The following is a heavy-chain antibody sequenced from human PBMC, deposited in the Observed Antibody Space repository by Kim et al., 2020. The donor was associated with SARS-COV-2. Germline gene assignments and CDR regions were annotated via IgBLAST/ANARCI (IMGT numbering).Heavy chain of an antibody. Sequence: GGSLRLSCAASGFTFDDYGMSWVRQAPGKGLEWVSGINWNGGSTGYADSVKGRFTISRDNAKNTLYLQMNSLRAEDTALYHCARDLAAAAGTGHYFDYSGQGTLGTVSS. J-gene: IGHJ4*02. V-gene: IGHV3-20*01. CDR1: GFTFDDYG. CDR3: ARDLAAAAGTGHYFDY. D-gene: IGHD6-13*01. CDR2: INWNGGST.